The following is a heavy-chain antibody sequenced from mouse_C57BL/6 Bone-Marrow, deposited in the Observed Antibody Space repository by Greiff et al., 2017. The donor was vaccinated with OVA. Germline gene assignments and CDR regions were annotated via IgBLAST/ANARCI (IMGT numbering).Heavy chain of an antibody. V-gene: IGHV1-22*01. CDR1: GYTFTDYY. CDR2: INPDNGGT. J-gene: IGHJ3*01. CDR3: ARGRRRCAY. D-gene: IGHD1-2*01. Sequence: EVQLQQSGPELVKPGASVKMSCKASGYTFTDYYMHWVKQSPGKSLEWIGYINPDNGGTSYNQKFKGKATLTVNKSSSTAYMELRSLTSEDSAVYYCARGRRRCAYWGQGTLVTVSA.